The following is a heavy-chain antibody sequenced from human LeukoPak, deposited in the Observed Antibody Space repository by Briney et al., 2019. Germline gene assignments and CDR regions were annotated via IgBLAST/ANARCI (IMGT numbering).Heavy chain of an antibody. D-gene: IGHD7-27*01. Sequence: ASVKVSCKASGYIFTTYDIGWVRQATGQGLEWMGWLNPNSGNAGYAQKFQGRVTISRNTSISTAYMELSSLRSDDAAIYYCARRKFLGWFDPWGQGTLVTVSS. CDR2: LNPNSGNA. CDR3: ARRKFLGWFDP. J-gene: IGHJ5*02. V-gene: IGHV1-8*03. CDR1: GYIFTTYD.